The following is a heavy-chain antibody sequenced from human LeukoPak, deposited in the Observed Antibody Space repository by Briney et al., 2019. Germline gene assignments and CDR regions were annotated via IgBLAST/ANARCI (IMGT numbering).Heavy chain of an antibody. CDR2: ISYDGSNK. V-gene: IGHV3-30*18. J-gene: IGHJ4*02. CDR3: AKARPRNCSGAACYHYFDY. CDR1: GFTFSSYG. Sequence: GRSLRLSCAASGFTFSSYGMHWVRQAPGKGLEWMAVISYDGSNKYYADSVKGRFTISRDNSENTLYLQVNSLRAEDTAVYYCAKARPRNCSGAACYHYFDYWGQGPLVTVSS. D-gene: IGHD2-15*01.